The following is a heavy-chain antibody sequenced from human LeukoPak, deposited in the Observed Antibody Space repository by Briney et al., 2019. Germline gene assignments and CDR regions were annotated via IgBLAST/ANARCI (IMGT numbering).Heavy chain of an antibody. Sequence: ASVKVSCKASGYTFTGYYMHWVRQAPGQGLEWMGWINPNSGGTNYAQKFQGRVTMTRDTSISTAYMELSGLRSDDTAVYYCARRVGAKYYFDYWGQGTLVTVSS. CDR1: GYTFTGYY. CDR2: INPNSGGT. V-gene: IGHV1-2*02. D-gene: IGHD1-26*01. CDR3: ARRVGAKYYFDY. J-gene: IGHJ4*02.